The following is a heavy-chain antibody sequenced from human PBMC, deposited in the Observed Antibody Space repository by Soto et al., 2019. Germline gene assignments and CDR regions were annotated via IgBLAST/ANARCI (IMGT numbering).Heavy chain of an antibody. J-gene: IGHJ6*02. D-gene: IGHD1-1*01. CDR3: AKERGRNRNFAMDV. Sequence: GGSLRLSCVVSGLTFSDYGFHWVRQAPGKGLDWVAAISYDGSFVYYADSVRGRFTISRDNSRNTLDLQMNTLRHEDTAVYYCAKERGRNRNFAMDVWGQGTSVTVSS. CDR2: ISYDGSFV. CDR1: GLTFSDYG. V-gene: IGHV3-30*18.